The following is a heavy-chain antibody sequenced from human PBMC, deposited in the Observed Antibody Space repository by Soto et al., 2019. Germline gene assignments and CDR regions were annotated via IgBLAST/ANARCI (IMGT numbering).Heavy chain of an antibody. V-gene: IGHV3-73*02. J-gene: IGHJ4*02. CDR2: IRSRTNSYET. Sequence: EVQLVESGGGLVQPGGSLKLSCAASGFIFSGSAMHWVRQASGKGLEYIGRIRSRTNSYETGYVASLKGRFTITSRNRNRTNQYETGDGSSLKGRCTITRHDSNDTAYRQMNSLKTEHTAVYFSVGGGPLLTPFQCWGRGTLVTFSS. CDR1: GFIFSGSA. D-gene: IGHD1-1*01. CDR3: RHDSNDTAYRQMNSLKTEHTAVYFSVGGGPLLTPFQC.